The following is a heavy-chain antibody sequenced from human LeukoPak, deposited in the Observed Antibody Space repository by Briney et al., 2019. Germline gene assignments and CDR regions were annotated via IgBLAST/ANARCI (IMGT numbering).Heavy chain of an antibody. CDR1: GFIFSTYA. CDR3: ARHLSTRYSIDY. Sequence: PGGSLRLSCAASGFIFSTYAMHWVRQAPGKGLEWVAFISYDANHKYYGDSVRGRFTVSRDQSKNTLYLQMNSLRSEDTAVYYCARHLSTRYSIDYWGQGILVIVSS. D-gene: IGHD4-11*01. CDR2: ISYDANHK. V-gene: IGHV3-30*01. J-gene: IGHJ4*01.